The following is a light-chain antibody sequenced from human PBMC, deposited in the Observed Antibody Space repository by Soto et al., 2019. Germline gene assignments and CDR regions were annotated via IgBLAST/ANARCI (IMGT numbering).Light chain of an antibody. J-gene: IGKJ4*01. Sequence: EIVLTQSPATLALSPGERATLSCRASHSVSTYLAWYQQGPGQAPRLLIYDASSRATGIPARFSGSGSGTDFTLTISRLEPEDFAIYYCQQRRNWPSSTFGGGTKVEIK. CDR1: HSVSTY. CDR2: DAS. CDR3: QQRRNWPSST. V-gene: IGKV3-11*01.